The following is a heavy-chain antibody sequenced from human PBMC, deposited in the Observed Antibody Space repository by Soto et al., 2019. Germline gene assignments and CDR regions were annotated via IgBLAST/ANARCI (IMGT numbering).Heavy chain of an antibody. CDR3: ARAPIYCTNGVCYLENNWFDP. CDR2: IYYSGST. D-gene: IGHD2-8*01. CDR1: GGSVSSGSYY. Sequence: SEPLSLPCNVSGGSVSSGSYYWSWIRQPPGKGLEWIGYIYYSGSTNYTPSHKSRVTISVDTSKNQYSLKLSSVTAADTAVYYCARAPIYCTNGVCYLENNWFDPWGQGTLVTVSS. V-gene: IGHV4-61*01. J-gene: IGHJ5*02.